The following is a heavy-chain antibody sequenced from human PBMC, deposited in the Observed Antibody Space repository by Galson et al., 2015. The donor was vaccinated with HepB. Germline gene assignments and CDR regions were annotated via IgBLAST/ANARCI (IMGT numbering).Heavy chain of an antibody. J-gene: IGHJ4*02. CDR3: AKVSGYYDFWSGYFDY. V-gene: IGHV3-30*18. D-gene: IGHD3-3*01. CDR2: ISYDGSNK. CDR1: GFTFSSYG. Sequence: SLRLSCAASGFTFSSYGMHWVRQASGKGLEWVAVISYDGSNKYYADSVKGRFTISRDNSKNTLYLQMNSLRAEDTAVYYCAKVSGYYDFWSGYFDYWGQGTLVTVSS.